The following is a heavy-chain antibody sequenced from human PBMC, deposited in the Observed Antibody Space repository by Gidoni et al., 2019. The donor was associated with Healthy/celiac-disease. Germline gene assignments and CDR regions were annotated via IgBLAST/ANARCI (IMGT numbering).Heavy chain of an antibody. CDR3: ARVKNYGSGWKRYYYYMDV. V-gene: IGHV4-30-2*01. Sequence: QLQLQESGSGLVKPSQTLSLTCAVSGGSISSCGYPWSWIRQPPGKGLEWIGYIYHSGSTYYNPSLKSRVTISVDRSKNQFSLKLSSGTAADTAVYYCARVKNYGSGWKRYYYYMDVWGKGTTVTVSS. CDR2: IYHSGST. D-gene: IGHD3-10*01. J-gene: IGHJ6*03. CDR1: GGSISSCGYP.